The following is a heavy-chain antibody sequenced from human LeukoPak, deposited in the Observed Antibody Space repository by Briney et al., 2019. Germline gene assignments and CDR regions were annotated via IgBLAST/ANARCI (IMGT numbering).Heavy chain of an antibody. Sequence: IYYSRATYYHPSLKSRVTISVDTSKNQFSLKLSSVTAADTAVYYCARDYSNYEHYYYYMXXWGXXT. CDR2: IYYSRAT. V-gene: IGHV4-39*07. CDR3: ARDYSNYEHYYYYMXX. J-gene: IGHJ6*03. D-gene: IGHD4-11*01.